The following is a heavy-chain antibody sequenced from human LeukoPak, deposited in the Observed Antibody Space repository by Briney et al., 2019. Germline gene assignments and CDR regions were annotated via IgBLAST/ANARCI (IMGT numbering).Heavy chain of an antibody. V-gene: IGHV4-34*01. CDR2: INHSGST. CDR1: GGSFSGYY. CDR3: VRGRAD. Sequence: SETLSLTCAVYGGSFSGYYWSWIRQPPGKGLEWIGEINHSGSTNYNPSLKSRVTISVDTSKNQFSLKLSSVTAADTAVYYCVRGRADWGQGTLVTVSS. D-gene: IGHD6-19*01. J-gene: IGHJ4*02.